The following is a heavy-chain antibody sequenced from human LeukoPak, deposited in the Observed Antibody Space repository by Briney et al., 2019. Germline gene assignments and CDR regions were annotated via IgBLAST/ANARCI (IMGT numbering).Heavy chain of an antibody. J-gene: IGHJ6*02. CDR1: GGSISSYY. Sequence: SETLSLTCTVSGGSISSYYWSWIRQPPGKGLEWIGYIYYSGSTNYNPSLKSRVTISVDTSKNQFSLKLSSVTAADTAVYYCARGLRFLEWLSGMDVWGQGTPVTVSS. CDR3: ARGLRFLEWLSGMDV. CDR2: IYYSGST. D-gene: IGHD3-3*01. V-gene: IGHV4-59*01.